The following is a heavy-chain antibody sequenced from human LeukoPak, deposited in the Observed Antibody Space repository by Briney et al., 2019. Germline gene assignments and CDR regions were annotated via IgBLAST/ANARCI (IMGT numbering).Heavy chain of an antibody. CDR2: INHSGST. CDR3: ANYCSSSSCHTRRAFDI. D-gene: IGHD2-2*02. J-gene: IGHJ3*02. V-gene: IGHV4-34*01. Sequence: MSSETLSLTCAVYGGSFSGYYWSWIRQPPGKGLEWIGEINHSGSTNYDPSLKSRVAISVDTSKNQFSLKLSSVTAADTAVYYCANYCSSSSCHTRRAFDIWGQGTMVTVSS. CDR1: GGSFSGYY.